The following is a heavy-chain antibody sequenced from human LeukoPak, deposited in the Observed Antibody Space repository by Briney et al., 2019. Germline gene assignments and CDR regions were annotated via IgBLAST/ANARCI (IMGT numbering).Heavy chain of an antibody. CDR2: ISAYNGNT. Sequence: ASVKVSYKASGYTFTSYGISWVRQAPGQGLEWMGWISAYNGNTNYAQKLQGRVTMTTDTSTSTAYMELRSLRSDDTAVYYCARDDYDYVWGSYRYTPPFDYWGQGTLVTVSS. CDR1: GYTFTSYG. D-gene: IGHD3-16*02. V-gene: IGHV1-18*01. CDR3: ARDDYDYVWGSYRYTPPFDY. J-gene: IGHJ4*02.